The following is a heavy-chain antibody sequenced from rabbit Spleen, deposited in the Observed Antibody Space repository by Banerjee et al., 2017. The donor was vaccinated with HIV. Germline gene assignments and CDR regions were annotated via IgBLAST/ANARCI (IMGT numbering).Heavy chain of an antibody. D-gene: IGHD4-2*01. CDR2: IGTGTSRSS. CDR1: GFSFSSSYY. Sequence: QEQLVESGGGLVQPEGSLTLTCTASGFSFSSSYYMCWVRQAPGKGLEWIACIGTGTSRSSYYASWVNGRFTITRFTSLNTVTLQLTSLTAVDTATYLCARSAGSVGGALAYFKLWGPGTLVTVS. CDR3: ARSAGSVGGALAYFKL. J-gene: IGHJ4*01. V-gene: IGHV1S45*01.